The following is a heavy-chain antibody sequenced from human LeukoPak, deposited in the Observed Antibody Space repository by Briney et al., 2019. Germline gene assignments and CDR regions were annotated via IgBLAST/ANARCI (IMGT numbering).Heavy chain of an antibody. Sequence: PSETLSLTCTVSGGSINSHYWSWIRQPPGKGLECIGYIHYTGSTNYNPSLKSRVTISVDTSKNQFSLKLSSVTAADTAVYYCARGSGRPYYYDSSGYYYRGYFDYWGQGTLVTVSS. CDR3: ARGSGRPYYYDSSGYYYRGYFDY. V-gene: IGHV4-59*11. J-gene: IGHJ4*02. CDR2: IHYTGST. CDR1: GGSINSHY. D-gene: IGHD3-22*01.